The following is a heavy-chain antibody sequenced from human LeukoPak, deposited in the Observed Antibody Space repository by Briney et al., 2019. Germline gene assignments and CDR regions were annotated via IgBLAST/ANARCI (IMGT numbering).Heavy chain of an antibody. Sequence: SETLSLTCTVSGGSISSGDYYWSWIRQPAGKGLEWIGRIYTSGSTNYNPSLKSRVTISVDTSKNQFSLKLSSVTAADTAVYYCARDEGSGRTPLGYWGQGTLVTVSS. CDR2: IYTSGST. CDR1: GGSISSGDYY. V-gene: IGHV4-61*02. D-gene: IGHD6-19*01. CDR3: ARDEGSGRTPLGY. J-gene: IGHJ4*02.